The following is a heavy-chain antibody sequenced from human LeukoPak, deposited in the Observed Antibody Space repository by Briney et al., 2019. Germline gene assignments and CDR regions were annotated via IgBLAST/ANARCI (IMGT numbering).Heavy chain of an antibody. Sequence: GGSLRLSCTASKFTFSNYGMQWVRQAPGKGLEWVAVVSSDGGTKYYADSVKGRFTISRDNSRNTMYLQMDSLRAEDTAVYYCPKEFVPGGYGANFDYWGQGTLVTVSS. J-gene: IGHJ4*02. CDR3: PKEFVPGGYGANFDY. V-gene: IGHV3-30*18. CDR2: VSSDGGTK. D-gene: IGHD3-10*01. CDR1: KFTFSNYG.